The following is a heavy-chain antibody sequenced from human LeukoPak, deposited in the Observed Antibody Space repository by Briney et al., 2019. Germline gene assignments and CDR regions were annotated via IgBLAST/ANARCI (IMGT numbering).Heavy chain of an antibody. Sequence: GGTLSLSCAASGFTFTSYAMSWVRQAPGKGLEWVSTIYGSGANTFYADSVKGRYTISRDNSKSTQYLQLNSLRAEDTALYYCAKDPPSTTRHTCDIWGRGTGLRVSS. D-gene: IGHD1-26*01. V-gene: IGHV3-23*01. J-gene: IGHJ3*02. CDR2: IYGSGANT. CDR1: GFTFTSYA. CDR3: AKDPPSTTRHTCDI.